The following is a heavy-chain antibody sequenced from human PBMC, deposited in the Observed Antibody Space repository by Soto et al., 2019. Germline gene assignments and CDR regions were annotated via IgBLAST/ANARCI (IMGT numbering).Heavy chain of an antibody. CDR1: GGSFSGYY. D-gene: IGHD6-13*01. Sequence: QVQLQQWGAGLLKPSETLSLTCAVYGGSFSGYYWSWIRQPPGKGLEWIGEINHSGSTNYNPSLKSRVTISVDTSKNQFSLKLSSVTAADTAVYYCARGRSAGTSSWSQRAYYYYGMDVWGQGPTVTVSS. V-gene: IGHV4-34*01. J-gene: IGHJ6*02. CDR2: INHSGST. CDR3: ARGRSAGTSSWSQRAYYYYGMDV.